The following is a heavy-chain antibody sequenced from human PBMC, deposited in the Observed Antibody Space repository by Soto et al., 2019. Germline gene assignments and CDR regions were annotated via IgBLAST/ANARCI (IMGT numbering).Heavy chain of an antibody. V-gene: IGHV3-30*04. J-gene: IGHJ4*02. Sequence: QVQLVESGGGVVQPGRSLRLSCAASAFTFSIYAIHWVRQAPGKGLEWVVVISYNGNNQYYADSVRGRFTISRDNSRSTGYLQMSSLRVEDTAVYYCATAVSPWGIHAQFDYWCQGSLVIVSS. D-gene: IGHD7-27*01. CDR2: ISYNGNNQ. CDR3: ATAVSPWGIHAQFDY. CDR1: AFTFSIYA.